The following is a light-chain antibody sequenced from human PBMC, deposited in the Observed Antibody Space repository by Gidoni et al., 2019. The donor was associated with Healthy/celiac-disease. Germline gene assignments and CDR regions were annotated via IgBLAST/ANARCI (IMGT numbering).Light chain of an antibody. J-gene: IGKJ1*01. CDR1: QRVSSSY. CDR2: GAS. CDR3: QQYGSSPTT. V-gene: IGKV3-20*01. Sequence: DIVLTQSPGTLSLSPGERATLSCRASQRVSSSYLAWYQQKPGQAPRLLIYGASSRATGIPDRVSGSGSGTDFTLTISRLEPEDFAVYYCQQYGSSPTTFGQGTKVEIK.